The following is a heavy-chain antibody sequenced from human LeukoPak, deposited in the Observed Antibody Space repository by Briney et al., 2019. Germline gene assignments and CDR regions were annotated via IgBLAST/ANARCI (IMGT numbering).Heavy chain of an antibody. V-gene: IGHV1-2*02. J-gene: IGHJ4*02. D-gene: IGHD5-12*01. CDR3: ASARGYSDFDSYFDY. CDR1: GYTFTNYF. Sequence: ASVKVSCKASGYTFTNYFLHWVRQAPGQGLEWMGCINPNDGGTISAQKFQGRVTMTLATSIGTAYMELSRLKSDDTAVYYCASARGYSDFDSYFDYWGQGTLVTVSS. CDR2: INPNDGGT.